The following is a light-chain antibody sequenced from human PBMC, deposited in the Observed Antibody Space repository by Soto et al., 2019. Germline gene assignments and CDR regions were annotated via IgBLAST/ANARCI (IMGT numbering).Light chain of an antibody. CDR1: QSVSSY. CDR2: DAS. V-gene: IGKV3-11*01. J-gene: IGKJ1*01. CDR3: QQRGNWPLT. Sequence: EIVFTQSPATLSLSPGERATLSCRASQSVSSYFAWYQQKPGQAPRLLIYDASNRATGIPARFSGSGSGTDFTLTISSLEPEDFAVYYCQQRGNWPLTFGQGTKVDIK.